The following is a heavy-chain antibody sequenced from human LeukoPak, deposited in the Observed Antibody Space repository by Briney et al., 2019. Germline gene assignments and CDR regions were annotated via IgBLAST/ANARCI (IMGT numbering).Heavy chain of an antibody. CDR2: ISGSGVSK. CDR1: GFTFSSSA. D-gene: IGHD3-22*01. Sequence: GGSLRLSCAASGFTFSSSAMSWVRQAPGKGLEWVSAISGSGVSKYYADSVKGRFTIFIDNSKNTVYLQMNGLRAEDTAVYYCAKISPYYYDSSRYYPWGQGTLVTVSS. V-gene: IGHV3-23*01. CDR3: AKISPYYYDSSRYYP. J-gene: IGHJ5*02.